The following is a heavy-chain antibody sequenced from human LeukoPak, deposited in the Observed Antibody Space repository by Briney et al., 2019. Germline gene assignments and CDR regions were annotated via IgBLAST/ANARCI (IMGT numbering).Heavy chain of an antibody. V-gene: IGHV3-7*01. Sequence: PGGSLRLSCAASGFTFSSYWMSWVREAPGKGLEWVANIKQDGSEKYYVDSVKGRFTISRDNAKNSLYLQMNSLRAEDTAVYYCAFQGGIAARPLDYWGQGTLVTASS. CDR3: AFQGGIAARPLDY. CDR2: IKQDGSEK. J-gene: IGHJ4*02. D-gene: IGHD6-6*01. CDR1: GFTFSSYW.